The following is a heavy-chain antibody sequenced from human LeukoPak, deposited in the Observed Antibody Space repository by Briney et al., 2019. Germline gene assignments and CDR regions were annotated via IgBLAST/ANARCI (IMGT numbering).Heavy chain of an antibody. D-gene: IGHD2-2*01. Sequence: SETLSLTCTVSGYSISSGYYWSWIRQHPGKGLEWIGYIYYSGSTYYNPSLKSRVTISVDTSKNQFSLKLSSVTAADTAVYYCAYYCGSPSCYVDYWGQGTLVTVSS. CDR2: IYYSGST. J-gene: IGHJ4*02. CDR3: AYYCGSPSCYVDY. CDR1: GYSISSGYY. V-gene: IGHV4-31*03.